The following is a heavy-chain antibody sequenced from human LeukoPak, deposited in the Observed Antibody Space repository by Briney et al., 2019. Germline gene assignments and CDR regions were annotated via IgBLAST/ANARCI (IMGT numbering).Heavy chain of an antibody. CDR3: ANELRPNDY. CDR1: GLTFSNRA. Sequence: GGSLRLSRVVSGLTFSNRAMTWVRQAPGKGLEWVSSISISGNKILYADSVKGRFTISRDNSKNTLFLQMNSLQTEDTGVYFCANELRPNDYWGQGTLVTVS. D-gene: IGHD4-17*01. V-gene: IGHV3-23*01. J-gene: IGHJ4*02. CDR2: ISISGNKI.